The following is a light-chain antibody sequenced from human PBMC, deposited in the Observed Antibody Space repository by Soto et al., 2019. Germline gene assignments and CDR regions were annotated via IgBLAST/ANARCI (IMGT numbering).Light chain of an antibody. J-gene: IGLJ3*02. V-gene: IGLV2-14*01. CDR1: SSDVGGYNY. Sequence: QSALTQPASVSGSPGQSITISCTGTSSDVGGYNYVSWYQQHPGKAPKLMIYEASKRPSGVSNRVSGSKSGNTASLTISGLQAEDEADYYCSSYTSSSFWVFGGGTKLTVL. CDR2: EAS. CDR3: SSYTSSSFWV.